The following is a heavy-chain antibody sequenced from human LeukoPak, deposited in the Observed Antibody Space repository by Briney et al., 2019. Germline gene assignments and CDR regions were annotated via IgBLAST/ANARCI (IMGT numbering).Heavy chain of an antibody. V-gene: IGHV1-18*01. CDR1: GYTFTRYG. CDR3: ARDREPNNFDF. CDR2: ISAYDGNT. J-gene: IGHJ4*02. Sequence: ASVKVSRKASGYTFTRYGISSVRQGPGQGLGWMGWISAYDGNTNYAQKLQGRVTMTTDTSTSTAYMELRSLRSDDTAVYYCARDREPNNFDFWGQGTLVTVSS. D-gene: IGHD2/OR15-2a*01.